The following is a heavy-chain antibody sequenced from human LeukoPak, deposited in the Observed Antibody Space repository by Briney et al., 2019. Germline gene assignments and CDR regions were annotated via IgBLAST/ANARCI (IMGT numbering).Heavy chain of an antibody. CDR2: ISSSGSTI. J-gene: IGHJ4*02. CDR3: ARGGIRVGRWLQLGDY. Sequence: GGSLRLSCAASGFTFSDYYMSWIRQAPGKGLGWVSYISSSGSTIYYADSVKGRFTISRDNAKNSLYLQMNSLRAEDTAVYYCARGGIRVGRWLQLGDYWGQGTLVTVSS. CDR1: GFTFSDYY. V-gene: IGHV3-11*01. D-gene: IGHD5-24*01.